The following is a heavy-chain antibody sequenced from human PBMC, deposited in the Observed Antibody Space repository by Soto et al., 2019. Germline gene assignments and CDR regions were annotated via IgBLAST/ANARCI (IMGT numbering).Heavy chain of an antibody. Sequence: QVQLVQSGAEVKKPGSSVKVSCKTSGGTFSSYTVNWVRQAPGQGPEWMGRIIPILGKPNYAQKFQGRVTITAETSTRTAYMDVTILSSEDTAVYYCATDVDLPYEFWVQGTLVTVS. D-gene: IGHD3-16*01. CDR2: IIPILGKP. CDR3: ATDVDLPYEF. V-gene: IGHV1-69*02. CDR1: GGTFSSYT. J-gene: IGHJ4*02.